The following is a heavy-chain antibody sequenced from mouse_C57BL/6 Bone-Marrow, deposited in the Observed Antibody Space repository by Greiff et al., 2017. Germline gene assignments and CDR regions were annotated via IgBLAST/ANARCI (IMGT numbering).Heavy chain of an antibody. V-gene: IGHV8-8*01. Sequence: LKQSGPGILQPSQTLSLTCSFSGFSLSTFGMGVGWIRQPSGKGLEWLAHIWWGDDKYYHPALKSRLTIPKDTSKNQVVHKNANVETADTATYYCALRGGICGNYEGDMDYWGKGTTVTVSS. D-gene: IGHD2-1*01. CDR1: GFSLSTFGMG. CDR2: IWWGDDK. J-gene: IGHJ4*01. CDR3: ALRGGICGNYEGDMDY.